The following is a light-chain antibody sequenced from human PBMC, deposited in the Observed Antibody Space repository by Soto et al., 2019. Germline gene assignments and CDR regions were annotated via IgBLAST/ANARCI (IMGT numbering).Light chain of an antibody. CDR3: QSYDNSLTEWV. CDR1: SSNIGAGYD. Sequence: QSVLTQPPSVSGAPGQRVTISCTGSSSNIGAGYDVHWYQQRPGTAPKLLIFGNINRPSGVPDRFSGSKSGTSASLAITGLQAEDEGDYYCQSYDNSLTEWVFGGGTKVT. J-gene: IGLJ3*02. V-gene: IGLV1-40*01. CDR2: GNI.